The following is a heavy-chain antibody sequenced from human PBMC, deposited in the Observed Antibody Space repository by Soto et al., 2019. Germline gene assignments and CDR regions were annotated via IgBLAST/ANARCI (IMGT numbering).Heavy chain of an antibody. CDR3: ARDKSPADMAFGN. D-gene: IGHD3-3*01. CDR2: IYSGGNT. Sequence: HPGGSLRLSCAASGFTVSSHYMSWVRQAPGKGLEWVSIIYSGGNTYYADSVKGRFTISRDSSKNTLYLQMNSLRADDTAVYYCARDKSPADMAFGNWGQGTLVTVSS. J-gene: IGHJ4*02. V-gene: IGHV3-53*01. CDR1: GFTVSSHY.